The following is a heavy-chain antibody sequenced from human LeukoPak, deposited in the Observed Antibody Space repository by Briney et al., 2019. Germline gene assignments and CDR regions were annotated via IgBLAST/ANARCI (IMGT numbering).Heavy chain of an antibody. CDR2: IYYSGST. CDR1: GGSISSGDYY. D-gene: IGHD2-8*01. V-gene: IGHV4-30-4*01. J-gene: IGHJ2*01. Sequence: SETLSLTCTVSGGSISSGDYYWSWIRQPPGTGLEWIGYIYYSGSTYYNPSLKSRVTISVDTSKNQFSLNLSSVTAADTAVYYCARGYCTNGVCYTGWYFDLWGRGTLVTVSS. CDR3: ARGYCTNGVCYTGWYFDL.